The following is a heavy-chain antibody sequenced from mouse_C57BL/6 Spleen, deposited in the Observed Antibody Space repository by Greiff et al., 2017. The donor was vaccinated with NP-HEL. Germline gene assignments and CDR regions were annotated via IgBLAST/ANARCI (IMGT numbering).Heavy chain of an antibody. J-gene: IGHJ4*01. CDR3: TRDGYSYYAMDY. CDR1: GFTFSSYA. V-gene: IGHV5-9-1*02. Sequence: EVNVVESGEGLVKPGGSLKLSCAASGFTFSSYAMSWVRQTPEKRLEWVAYISSGGDYIYYADTVKGRFTISRDNARNTLYLQMSSLKSEDTAMYYCTRDGYSYYAMDYWGQGTSVTVSS. CDR2: ISSGGDYI. D-gene: IGHD2-3*01.